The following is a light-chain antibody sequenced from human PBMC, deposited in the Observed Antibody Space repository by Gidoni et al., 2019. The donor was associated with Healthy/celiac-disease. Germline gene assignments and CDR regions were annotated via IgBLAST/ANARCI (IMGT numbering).Light chain of an antibody. J-gene: IGKJ3*01. CDR1: QGISSP. CDR3: KQYNSYPL. V-gene: IGKV1-8*01. Sequence: AIRMTQSPSSFSASTGDRVTITCRASQGISSPLAWYQQKPGKAPKLLIYAASTWQSGGPSRCRGSGSGTDFTLTIGGLQSEDVATYYGKQYNSYPLFGPGTKVDIK. CDR2: AAS.